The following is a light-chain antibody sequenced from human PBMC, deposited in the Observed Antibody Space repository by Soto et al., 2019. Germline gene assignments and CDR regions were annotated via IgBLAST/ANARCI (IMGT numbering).Light chain of an antibody. CDR2: GAS. CDR1: RSVGST. V-gene: IGKV3-15*01. J-gene: IGKJ4*01. CDR3: QQYNNWPLT. Sequence: EIFMTQSPATLSVSPGERATLSCRASRSVGSTLAWYQQKPGQSPRLLIYGASTRPTGIPARFSGSGSGTEFALTISSLQSEDFAVYYCQQYNNWPLTFGGGTKVEIK.